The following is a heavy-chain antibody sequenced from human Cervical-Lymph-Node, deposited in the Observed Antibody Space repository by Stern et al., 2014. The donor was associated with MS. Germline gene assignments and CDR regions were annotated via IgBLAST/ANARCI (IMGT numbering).Heavy chain of an antibody. CDR3: ARGLLGSENAFDI. D-gene: IGHD2-15*01. Sequence: HVQLVQSGAEVKKPVDSVQVSCTASGYTFTSYGFSWVRQAPGQGLEWMGWISYYNGNTNYAQKLQCRVTMTTDTSTSTAYMELRSLRSDDTAVYYCARGLLGSENAFDIWGQGTMVTVSS. J-gene: IGHJ3*02. V-gene: IGHV1-18*01. CDR2: ISYYNGNT. CDR1: GYTFTSYG.